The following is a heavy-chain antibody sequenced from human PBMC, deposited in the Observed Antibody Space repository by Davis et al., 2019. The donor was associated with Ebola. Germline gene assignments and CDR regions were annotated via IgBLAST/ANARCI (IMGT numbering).Heavy chain of an antibody. CDR1: GYSFTNFW. Sequence: KVSCKGSGYSFTNFWIGWVRQMPGKGLEWMGVIYPADSDTRYSPSFQGQVTISADKSISTAYLQWSSLKASDTAMYYCARSSGDYYYGMDVWGQGTTVTVSS. J-gene: IGHJ6*02. CDR3: ARSSGDYYYGMDV. V-gene: IGHV5-51*01. D-gene: IGHD4-17*01. CDR2: IYPADSDT.